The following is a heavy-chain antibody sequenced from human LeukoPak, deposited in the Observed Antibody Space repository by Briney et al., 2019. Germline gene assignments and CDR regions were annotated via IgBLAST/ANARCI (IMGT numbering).Heavy chain of an antibody. Sequence: GGSLRLSCAASGFTFSSYAMHWVRKAPGKGLEWVAVISYDGSNKYYADSVKGRFTISRDNSKNTLYLQMNSLRAEDTAVYYCAREGVAAAGYDYWGQGTLVTVSS. CDR3: AREGVAAAGYDY. CDR2: ISYDGSNK. V-gene: IGHV3-30*04. D-gene: IGHD6-13*01. J-gene: IGHJ4*02. CDR1: GFTFSSYA.